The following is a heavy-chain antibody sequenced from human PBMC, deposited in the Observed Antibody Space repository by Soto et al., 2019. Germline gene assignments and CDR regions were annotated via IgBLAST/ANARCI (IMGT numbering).Heavy chain of an antibody. CDR3: ATQTGLCCYGMNV. J-gene: IGHJ6*02. CDR2: IFYSGST. D-gene: IGHD2-15*01. Sequence: PSETLSLTCTVSGGSINAFFWSWVRQPPGKGLESIGYIFYSGSTNYNPSLKSRVTISLETSKTQFSLNLTSVTAADTAVYYCATQTGLCCYGMNVWGRGTTVTVSS. CDR1: GGSINAFF. V-gene: IGHV4-59*01.